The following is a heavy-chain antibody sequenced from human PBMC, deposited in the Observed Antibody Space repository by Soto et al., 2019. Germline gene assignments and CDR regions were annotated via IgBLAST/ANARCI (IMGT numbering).Heavy chain of an antibody. CDR1: GGSISSGDYY. V-gene: IGHV4-30-4*01. D-gene: IGHD4-17*01. J-gene: IGHJ1*01. Sequence: QVQLQESGPGLVKPSQTLSLTCTVSGGSISSGDYYWSWIRQPPGKGLEWIGYIYYSGSTYYNPSLKSRVTISVDKSKNQFSLKLSSVTAADTAVYYCARSYGDYWGVAEYFQHWGQGTLVTVSS. CDR3: ARSYGDYWGVAEYFQH. CDR2: IYYSGST.